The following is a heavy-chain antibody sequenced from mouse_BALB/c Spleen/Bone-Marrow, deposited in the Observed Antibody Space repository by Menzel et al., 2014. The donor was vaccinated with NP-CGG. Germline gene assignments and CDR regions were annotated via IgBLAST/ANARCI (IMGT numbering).Heavy chain of an antibody. CDR2: IHPNSGNT. J-gene: IGHJ2*01. V-gene: IGHV1S130*01. Sequence: VQLQESGSVLVRPGASVKLSCKASGYTFTSSWMHWAKQRPGQGLEWIGEIHPNSGNTNYNEKFKGKATLTVDTSSSTGYVDLSRLTSEDAAVYCCARHRRYGYWFGYWGQGTTLTVSS. CDR3: ARHRRYGYWFGY. D-gene: IGHD1-2*01. CDR1: GYTFTSSW.